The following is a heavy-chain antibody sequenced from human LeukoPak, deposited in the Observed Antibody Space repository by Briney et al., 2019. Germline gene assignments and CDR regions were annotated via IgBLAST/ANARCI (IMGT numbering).Heavy chain of an antibody. D-gene: IGHD1-20*01. V-gene: IGHV3-9*01. CDR1: GFTFDDYA. CDR3: AKDVTGAGAFDI. CDR2: ITWNSGTI. Sequence: GGSLRLSCAASGFTFDDYAMHWVRQGPGKGLEWVSGITWNSGTIGYADSVKGRFTISRDNAKNSLYLQMNSLRAEDTALYYCAKDVTGAGAFDIWGQGTMVTVSS. J-gene: IGHJ3*02.